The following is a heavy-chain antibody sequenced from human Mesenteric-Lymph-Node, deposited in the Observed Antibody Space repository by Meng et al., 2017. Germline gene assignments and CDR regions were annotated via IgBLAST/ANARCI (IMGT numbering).Heavy chain of an antibody. CDR2: ISSSSSYI. V-gene: IGHV3-21*01. D-gene: IGHD2-2*01. J-gene: IGHJ2*01. CDR3: ARDPGGEAAIGL. CDR1: VFTFSSYS. Sequence: EVQLVESGGGLVKPGGSLRLSCAASVFTFSSYSMNWVRQAPGKGLEWVSSISSSSSYIYYADSVKGRFTISRDNAKNSLYLQMNSLRAEDTALYYCARDPGGEAAIGLWGRGTLVTVSS.